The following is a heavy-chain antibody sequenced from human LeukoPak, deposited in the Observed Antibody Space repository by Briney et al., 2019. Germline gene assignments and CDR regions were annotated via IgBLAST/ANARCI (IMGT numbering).Heavy chain of an antibody. CDR1: GYTCTGYH. CDR3: ASERIVVVPAIEGGDAFDI. Sequence: ASVKVSCKASGYTCTGYHMHWVRQAPGQGLEWMGRINPNSGDTNNAQKFQGRVTMTRDTSISTAYMDLSRLTSDDTAVYYCASERIVVVPAIEGGDAFDIWGQGTMVTVSS. V-gene: IGHV1-2*06. D-gene: IGHD2-2*01. J-gene: IGHJ3*02. CDR2: INPNSGDT.